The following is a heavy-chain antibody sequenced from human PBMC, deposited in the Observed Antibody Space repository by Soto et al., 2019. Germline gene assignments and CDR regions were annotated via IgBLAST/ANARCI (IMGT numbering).Heavy chain of an antibody. D-gene: IGHD1-7*01. CDR1: GGTFSSYA. V-gene: IGHV1-69*12. CDR2: IIAIFGTA. CDR3: ASLGITGTWGYCCGMDV. Sequence: QVQLVQSGAELKKPGSSVKVSCTASGGTFSSYAISWVRQAPGQGLEWMGGIIAIFGTANYAQKFQGRFTITADESTSTAYMELSSLRYEDTAVDYCASLGITGTWGYCCGMDVWGQGTTVTVSS. J-gene: IGHJ6*02.